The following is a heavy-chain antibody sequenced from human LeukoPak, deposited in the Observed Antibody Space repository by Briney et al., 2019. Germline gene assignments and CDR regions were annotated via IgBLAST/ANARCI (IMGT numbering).Heavy chain of an antibody. CDR2: INSDGSST. D-gene: IGHD3-3*01. CDR3: AREGLRFLEWLPLFGWFDP. Sequence: GGSLRLSCAASGFTFSSYWMHWVRQAPGKGLVWVSRINSDGSSTMYADSVKGRFTISRDNAKKTLYLQMNSLRAEDTAVYYCAREGLRFLEWLPLFGWFDPWGQGTLVTVSS. CDR1: GFTFSSYW. J-gene: IGHJ5*02. V-gene: IGHV3-74*03.